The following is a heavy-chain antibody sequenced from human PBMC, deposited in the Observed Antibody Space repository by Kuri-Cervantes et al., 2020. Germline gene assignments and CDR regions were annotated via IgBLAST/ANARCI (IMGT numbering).Heavy chain of an antibody. Sequence: ASVKVSCKASGYTFTGYYMHWVRQAPGQGLEWMGWINPNSGGTNYAQKFQGRVTMTRDTSISTAYMELSSLKSADTAIYYCARIEGSASSRSDWGQGTLVTVSS. CDR1: GYTFTGYY. V-gene: IGHV1-2*02. CDR3: ARIEGSASSRSD. CDR2: INPNSGGT. J-gene: IGHJ4*02. D-gene: IGHD6-13*01.